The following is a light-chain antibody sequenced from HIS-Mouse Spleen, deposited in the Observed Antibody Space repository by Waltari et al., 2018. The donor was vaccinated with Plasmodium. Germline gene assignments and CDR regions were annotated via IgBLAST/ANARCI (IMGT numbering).Light chain of an antibody. Sequence: EIVMTKSPPTLSVSPGERATPSCRASQSVSSNLAWYQQKPGQAPRLLIYGASTRATGIPARFSGSGSGTEFTLTISSLQSEDFAVYYCQQYNNWSFTFGPGTKVDIK. CDR1: QSVSSN. J-gene: IGKJ3*01. CDR2: GAS. V-gene: IGKV3-15*01. CDR3: QQYNNWSFT.